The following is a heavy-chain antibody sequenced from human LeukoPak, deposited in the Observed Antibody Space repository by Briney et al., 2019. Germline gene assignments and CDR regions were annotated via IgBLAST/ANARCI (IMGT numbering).Heavy chain of an antibody. CDR2: ISSNGGST. V-gene: IGHV3-64*01. Sequence: GGSLRLSCAASGFTFSNYAMHWVRQAPGKGLEYVAVISSNGGSTYFANAVQGRFTISRDNSKNMVYLQMGSLRVEDTAVYYCAKDEAGYSSGWGQGTLVTVSS. CDR3: AKDEAGYSSG. J-gene: IGHJ4*02. CDR1: GFTFSNYA. D-gene: IGHD6-19*01.